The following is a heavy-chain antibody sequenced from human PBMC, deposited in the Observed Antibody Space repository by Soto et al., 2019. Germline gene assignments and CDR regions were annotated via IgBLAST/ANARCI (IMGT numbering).Heavy chain of an antibody. V-gene: IGHV5-51*01. J-gene: IGHJ2*01. D-gene: IGHD5-12*01. CDR1: GYSFTSYW. CDR2: IYPGDSDT. CDR3: ASTYRDGYNIGIGSASYWYFDL. Sequence: PGESLKISCKGSGYSFTSYWIGWVRQMPGKGLEWMGIIYPGDSDTRYSPSFQGQVTISADKSISTAYLQWSSLKASDTAMYYCASTYRDGYNIGIGSASYWYFDLWGRGTLVTVSS.